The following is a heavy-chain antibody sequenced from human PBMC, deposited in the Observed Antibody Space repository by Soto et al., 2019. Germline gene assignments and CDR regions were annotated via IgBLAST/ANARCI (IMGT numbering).Heavy chain of an antibody. D-gene: IGHD3-10*01. CDR3: ARVRVHYYGSGSYYYRFDY. J-gene: IGHJ4*02. CDR1: GGTFSSYA. CDR2: IIPIFGTA. Sequence: SVKVSCKASGGTFSSYAISWVRQAPGQGLEWMGGIIPIFGTANYAQKFQGRVTITADESTSTAYMELSSLRSEDTAVYYCARVRVHYYGSGSYYYRFDYWGQGTLVTVSS. V-gene: IGHV1-69*13.